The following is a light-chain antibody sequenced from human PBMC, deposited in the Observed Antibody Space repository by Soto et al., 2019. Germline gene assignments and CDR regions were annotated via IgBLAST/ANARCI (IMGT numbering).Light chain of an antibody. CDR3: QQFNTYHALT. J-gene: IGKJ4*01. V-gene: IGKV1-13*02. CDR1: QGISSA. Sequence: AIQLTQSPSSLSASVGDRVTITCRASQGISSALAWYQQKQGKSPNLLIYDVSSLESGVPSRFSGSGSGTDFTLTISSLQPEDFATYCCQQFNTYHALTFGGGTKVEIK. CDR2: DVS.